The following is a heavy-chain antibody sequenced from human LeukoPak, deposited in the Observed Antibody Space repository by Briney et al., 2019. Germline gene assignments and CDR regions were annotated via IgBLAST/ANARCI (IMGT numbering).Heavy chain of an antibody. Sequence: ASVKVSCKASGYSFPRYSITWVRQAPGQGLEWMGWISAYNGNTNYAQKLQGRVTMTTDTSTSTAYMELRSLRSDDTAVYYCARLATMIVVVDYWGQGTLVTVSS. D-gene: IGHD3-22*01. CDR2: ISAYNGNT. CDR1: GYSFPRYS. V-gene: IGHV1-18*01. CDR3: ARLATMIVVVDY. J-gene: IGHJ4*02.